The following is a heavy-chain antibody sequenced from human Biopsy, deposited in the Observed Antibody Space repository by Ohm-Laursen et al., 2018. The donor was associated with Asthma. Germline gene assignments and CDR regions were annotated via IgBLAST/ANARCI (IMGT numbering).Heavy chain of an antibody. D-gene: IGHD3-16*01. V-gene: IGHV3-9*01. CDR2: ICWDNGEL. CDR3: AKDMGAGGNDPDSFIGYYGMDV. CDR1: GFRIFDFA. J-gene: IGHJ6*02. Sequence: APRLSFSAPGFRIFDFALYWGRQTPGKGPGGGAGICWDNGELRHAVSVKGRFIVSRDNVKNSLYLQMNSLRAEDTALYYCAKDMGAGGNDPDSFIGYYGMDVWGQGTTVTVSS.